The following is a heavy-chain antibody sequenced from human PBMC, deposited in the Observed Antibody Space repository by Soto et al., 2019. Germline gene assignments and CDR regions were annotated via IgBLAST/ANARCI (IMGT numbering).Heavy chain of an antibody. CDR2: IYYSGST. CDR1: GGSVSSGSYY. V-gene: IGHV4-61*01. J-gene: IGHJ6*02. D-gene: IGHD2-8*01. CDR3: AREMVDSAALYYYYYGMDV. Sequence: SETLSLTCTVSGGSVSSGSYYWSWIRQPPGKGLEWIGYIYYSGSTNYNPSLKSRVTISVDTSKNQFSLKLSSVTAADTAVYYCAREMVDSAALYYYYYGMDVWGQGTTVTVSS.